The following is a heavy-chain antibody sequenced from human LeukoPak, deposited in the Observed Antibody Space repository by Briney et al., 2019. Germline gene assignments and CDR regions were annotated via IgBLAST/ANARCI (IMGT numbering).Heavy chain of an antibody. V-gene: IGHV3-53*01. CDR3: ARDAGTGDSYYWYFDL. D-gene: IGHD2-21*02. Sequence: GGSLRLSCAASGFTVSSKYMSWARQAPGKGLEWVSVIYSGGGTNCAESVKGRFTISRDNSKNTVYLQMNSLRVEDTAVYYCARDAGTGDSYYWYFDLWGRGTQVTVSS. CDR1: GFTVSSKY. J-gene: IGHJ2*01. CDR2: IYSGGGT.